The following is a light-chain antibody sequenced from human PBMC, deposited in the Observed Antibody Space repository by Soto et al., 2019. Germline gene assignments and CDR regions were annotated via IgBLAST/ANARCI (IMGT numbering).Light chain of an antibody. CDR3: QQYGSSQYT. J-gene: IGKJ2*01. V-gene: IGKV3-20*01. Sequence: EIGLTQSPGTLSLSPGERATLSCRASQSISATYLAWYQQQPGQAPRLLLYGASSRATGIPDRFSGSGSVTDFTLIINRLEPEDFAVYYCQQYGSSQYTFGEGTKVEIK. CDR1: QSISATY. CDR2: GAS.